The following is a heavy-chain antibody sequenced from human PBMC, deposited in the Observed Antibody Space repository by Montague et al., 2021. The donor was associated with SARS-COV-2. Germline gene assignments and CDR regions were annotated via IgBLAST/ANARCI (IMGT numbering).Heavy chain of an antibody. CDR1: DGSFSGYY. Sequence: SETLSLTCAVYDGSFSGYYSNWIRQPPGKGLGWIGEISHGGTTNYNPSLTSRATISLDKSKSQFSLKLTSVTAADTAIYYCGRGRKVVPWFRYYDMDVWGQGTTVTVSS. CDR2: ISHGGTT. V-gene: IGHV4-34*01. D-gene: IGHD1-14*01. J-gene: IGHJ6*02. CDR3: GRGRKVVPWFRYYDMDV.